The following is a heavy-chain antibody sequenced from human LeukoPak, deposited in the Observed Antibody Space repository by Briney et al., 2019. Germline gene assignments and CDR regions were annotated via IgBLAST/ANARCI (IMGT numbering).Heavy chain of an antibody. Sequence: ASVKVSCRASGYTFTSYGISWVRQARGQGLEWMGWISAYNGNTNYAQKLQGRLTKTTDTSPNTPYMELRSLRSDDTAVYYCARGYDYVWRSYRYSAYYMDVWGKGTTVTISS. CDR3: ARGYDYVWRSYRYSAYYMDV. CDR2: ISAYNGNT. J-gene: IGHJ6*03. D-gene: IGHD3-16*02. CDR1: GYTFTSYG. V-gene: IGHV1-18*01.